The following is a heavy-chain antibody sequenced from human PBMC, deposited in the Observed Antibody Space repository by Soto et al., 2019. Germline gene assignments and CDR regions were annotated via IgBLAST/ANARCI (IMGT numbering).Heavy chain of an antibody. V-gene: IGHV3-23*01. Sequence: EVQLLESGGGLVQPGGSLRLSCAASGFTFSNYAMSWVRQSPGKGLEWVSTINDDGDTTYHADSVKGRFTISRDSSKTTVYLQMNDLRPDDTAVYYCATWHEREHAYDVWGQGTTVTVSS. CDR1: GFTFSNYA. CDR2: INDDGDTT. CDR3: ATWHEREHAYDV. D-gene: IGHD1-1*01. J-gene: IGHJ3*01.